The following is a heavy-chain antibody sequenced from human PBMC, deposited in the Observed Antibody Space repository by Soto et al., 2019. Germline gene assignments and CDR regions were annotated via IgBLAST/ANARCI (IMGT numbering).Heavy chain of an antibody. V-gene: IGHV3-9*01. D-gene: IGHD3-22*01. J-gene: IGHJ3*01. Sequence: DAQLVESGGGLVQPGKSLRISCVASGFTFDDHTMHWVRQAPGRGLEWVSCISWNSGIIGYADSVKGRFTISRDNAKNSLYLRMDSLRPEDTAVDYCTKDTHSPSGYFEAFDVWGQGTKVTVSS. CDR2: ISWNSGII. CDR3: TKDTHSPSGYFEAFDV. CDR1: GFTFDDHT.